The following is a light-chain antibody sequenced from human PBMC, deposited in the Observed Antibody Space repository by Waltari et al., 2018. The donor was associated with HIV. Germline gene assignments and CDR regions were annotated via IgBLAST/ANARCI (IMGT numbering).Light chain of an antibody. CDR3: SSYANKNGFYVV. CDR2: EVT. V-gene: IGLV2-8*01. J-gene: IGLJ2*01. CDR1: NSDLGGYNY. Sequence: SALTQPPSASGSPGHSVTIPCTGTNSDLGGYNYVSWSQQHPGKAPKLVISEVTKRPSGVPGHFSGSKSGTTASLTVSGLQAEDEADYYCSSYANKNGFYVVFGGGTRLTVL.